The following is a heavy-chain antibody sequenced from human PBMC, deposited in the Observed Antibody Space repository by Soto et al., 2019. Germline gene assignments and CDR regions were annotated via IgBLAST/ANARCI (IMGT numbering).Heavy chain of an antibody. V-gene: IGHV2-5*02. D-gene: IGHD2-21*02. Sequence: QITLKESGPTLVKPTQTLTLTCTFSGFSLSTIGVGVGWIRQPPGKALEWLALIYWDDDKRYSPSLKSRLTDTKHTSKNQVVLTMTNMDPVDTATYYCVQSRCGGDCLQSYSSHSYYGLDVWGQGTTVTVSS. J-gene: IGHJ6*02. CDR1: GFSLSTIGVG. CDR3: VQSRCGGDCLQSYSSHSYYGLDV. CDR2: IYWDDDK.